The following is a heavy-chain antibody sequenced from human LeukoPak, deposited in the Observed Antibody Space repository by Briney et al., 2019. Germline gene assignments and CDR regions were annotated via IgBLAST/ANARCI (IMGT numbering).Heavy chain of an antibody. V-gene: IGHV3-7*01. CDR1: GFTLSRYW. J-gene: IGHJ4*02. D-gene: IGHD5-12*01. CDR2: INEDGGER. CDR3: AKDWNRGYDYYFDY. Sequence: GGSLRLSCAASGFTLSRYWMSWVRQAPGKGLEWVANINEDGGERHYVDTVKGRFTISRDNAKNSLYLQMNSLRAEDTAVYYCAKDWNRGYDYYFDYWGQGTLVTVSS.